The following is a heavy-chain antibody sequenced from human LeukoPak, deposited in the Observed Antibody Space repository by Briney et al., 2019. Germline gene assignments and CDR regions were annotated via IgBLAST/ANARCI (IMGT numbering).Heavy chain of an antibody. CDR1: EFTFSTYA. CDR3: AKDRFPTYYYDSSGYYSSGFDP. V-gene: IGHV3-23*01. J-gene: IGHJ5*02. Sequence: GGSLRLSCAASEFTFSTYAMSWVRQAPGKGLEWVSAISGSGGRTYYADSVKGRFTISRDNSKNTLYLQMNSLRAEDTAVYYCAKDRFPTYYYDSSGYYSSGFDPWGQGTLVTVSS. D-gene: IGHD3-22*01. CDR2: ISGSGGRT.